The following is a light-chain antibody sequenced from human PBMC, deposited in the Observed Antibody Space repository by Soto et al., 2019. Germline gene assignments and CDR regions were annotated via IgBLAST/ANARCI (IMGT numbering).Light chain of an antibody. V-gene: IGKV1-5*01. CDR2: DAS. J-gene: IGKJ1*01. CDR3: QQYKSYPWT. Sequence: IQMTQSPSTLSASVGDRVTITCRASQSISSWLAWYQQKPGTAPKLLIYDASSLESGVPSRFSGSGSGTEFTLTISSLQPDDFATYYCQQYKSYPWTFGQGTKVEIK. CDR1: QSISSW.